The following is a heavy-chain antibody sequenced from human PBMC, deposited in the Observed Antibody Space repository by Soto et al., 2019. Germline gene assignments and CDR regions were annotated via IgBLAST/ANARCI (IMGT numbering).Heavy chain of an antibody. D-gene: IGHD4-17*01. CDR3: ARDPLSYGDYAQTYWYFDL. Sequence: GGSLRLSCGASGITFSRCLMSWVRQAPGKGLEWVASISQDGTDTDYVGSVKGRFAISRDNPKNSLYLQMNSLRADDTAVYYCARDPLSYGDYAQTYWYFDLWGRGTRVTVSS. CDR2: ISQDGTDT. V-gene: IGHV3-7*01. J-gene: IGHJ2*01. CDR1: GITFSRCL.